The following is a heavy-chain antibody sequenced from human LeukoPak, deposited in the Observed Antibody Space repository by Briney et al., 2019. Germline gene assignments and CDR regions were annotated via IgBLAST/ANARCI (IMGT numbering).Heavy chain of an antibody. V-gene: IGHV1-8*01. Sequence: ASVKVSCKASGYTFTSYDINWVRQVTGQGLEWMGWMNPNSGNTGYAQKLQGRVTMTTDTSTSTAYMELRSLRSDDTAVYYCARRVTAIGYYYYGMGVWGQGTTVTVSS. CDR2: MNPNSGNT. CDR1: GYTFTSYD. D-gene: IGHD2-21*02. CDR3: ARRVTAIGYYYYGMGV. J-gene: IGHJ6*02.